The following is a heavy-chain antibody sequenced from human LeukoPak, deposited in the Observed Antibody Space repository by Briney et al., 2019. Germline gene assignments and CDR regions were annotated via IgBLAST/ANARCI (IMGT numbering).Heavy chain of an antibody. J-gene: IGHJ4*02. CDR1: GFTFSSYS. V-gene: IGHV3-21*01. CDR2: SSSSGSYI. Sequence: GGSLRLSCAASGFTFSSYSMNWVRQAPGKGPEWVSSSSSSGSYIYYADSVKGRFTISRDNAKNSLYLQMNSLRAEDTAVYYCARDFYDSSTIDYWGQGTLVTVSS. CDR3: ARDFYDSSTIDY. D-gene: IGHD3-22*01.